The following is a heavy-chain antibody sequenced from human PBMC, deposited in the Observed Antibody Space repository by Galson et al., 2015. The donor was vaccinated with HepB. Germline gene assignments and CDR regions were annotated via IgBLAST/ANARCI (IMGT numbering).Heavy chain of an antibody. Sequence: SLRLSCAASGFTFSSYWMSWVRQAPGKGLEWVANIKQDGSEKYYVDSVKGRFTISRDNAKDSLYLQMNSLRAEDTAVYYCARQYYDSSGYYFAFDIWGQGTMVTVSS. CDR2: IKQDGSEK. D-gene: IGHD3-22*01. CDR3: ARQYYDSSGYYFAFDI. J-gene: IGHJ3*02. V-gene: IGHV3-7*03. CDR1: GFTFSSYW.